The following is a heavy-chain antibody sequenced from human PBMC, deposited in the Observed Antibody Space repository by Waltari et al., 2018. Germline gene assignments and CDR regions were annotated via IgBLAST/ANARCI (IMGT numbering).Heavy chain of an antibody. CDR3: ARVGVVRGVMDNWFDP. V-gene: IGHV4-38-2*01. J-gene: IGHJ5*02. Sequence: QVQLQESGPGLVKPSETLSLTCAVSGYSISSGYYWGWIRQPPGKGLEWIGSIYHSGSTYYNPSLKSRVTISVDTSKNQCSLKLSSVTAADTAVYYCARVGVVRGVMDNWFDPWGQGTLVTVSS. CDR1: GYSISSGYY. CDR2: IYHSGST. D-gene: IGHD3-10*01.